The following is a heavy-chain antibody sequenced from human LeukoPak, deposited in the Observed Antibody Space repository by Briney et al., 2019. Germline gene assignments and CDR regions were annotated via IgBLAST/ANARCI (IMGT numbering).Heavy chain of an antibody. CDR3: ARGVNFRPNLFGVVIIPVSGFDY. Sequence: GGSLRLSCAASGFTFSNYAMSWVCQAPGKGLEWVSAISGSGGTTFYADSVKGRFTLSRDNSKNMLYLDMNSLRAADTAVYYCARGVNFRPNLFGVVIIPVSGFDYWGQGTLVTVSS. V-gene: IGHV3-23*01. J-gene: IGHJ4*02. D-gene: IGHD3-3*01. CDR1: GFTFSNYA. CDR2: ISGSGGTT.